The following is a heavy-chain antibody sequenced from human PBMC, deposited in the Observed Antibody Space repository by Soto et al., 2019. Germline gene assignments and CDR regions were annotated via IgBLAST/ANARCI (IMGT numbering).Heavy chain of an antibody. CDR2: IDPSDSYT. CDR1: GYSCTKYW. CDR3: ARPRDTMIKGGEAFDI. Sequence: GESLKNSCKGSGYSCTKYWISWVRQMTGKGLEWMGRIDPSDSYTNYSPSFQGHVTISADKSISTAYLQWSSLKASDTAMYYCARPRDTMIKGGEAFDIWGQGTMVTVSS. J-gene: IGHJ3*02. V-gene: IGHV5-10-1*01. D-gene: IGHD3-22*01.